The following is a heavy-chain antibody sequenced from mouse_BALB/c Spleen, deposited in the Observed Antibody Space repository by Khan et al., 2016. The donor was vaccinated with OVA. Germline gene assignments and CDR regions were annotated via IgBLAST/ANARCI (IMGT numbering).Heavy chain of an antibody. CDR2: IWGDGST. D-gene: IGHD1-2*01. J-gene: IGHJ4*01. CDR1: GFSLTSYG. Sequence: QVQLKESGPGLVAPSQSLSITCTVSGFSLTSYGVNWVRQPPGKGLEWLGVIWGDGSTHYHSTLMSRLSISKDNSQSQVFLKLSSLQTDDTATYYCAKGGTANYYAMDYWGQGTSVTVSS. V-gene: IGHV2-3*01. CDR3: AKGGTANYYAMDY.